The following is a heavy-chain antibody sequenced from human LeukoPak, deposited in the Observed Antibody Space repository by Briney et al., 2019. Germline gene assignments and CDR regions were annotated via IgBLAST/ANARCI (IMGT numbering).Heavy chain of an antibody. J-gene: IGHJ6*03. V-gene: IGHV4-34*01. Sequence: SETLFLTCAVYGGSFSGYYWSWIRQPPGKGLEWIGEINHSGSTNYNPSLKSRVTISVDTSKNQFSLKLSSVTAADTAVYYCARGGYCSSTSCLRGGPYYYYYYMDVWGKGTTVTVSS. CDR2: INHSGST. CDR1: GGSFSGYY. CDR3: ARGGYCSSTSCLRGGPYYYYYYMDV. D-gene: IGHD2-2*01.